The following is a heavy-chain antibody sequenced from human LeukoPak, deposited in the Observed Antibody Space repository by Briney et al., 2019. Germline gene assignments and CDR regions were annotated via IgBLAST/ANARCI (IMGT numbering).Heavy chain of an antibody. CDR2: INHSGST. CDR1: GGSFSGYY. V-gene: IGHV4-34*01. J-gene: IGHJ4*02. Sequence: PSETLSLTCAVYGGSFSGYYWSWIRPPPGKGLEWIGEINHSGSTNYNPSLKSRVTISVDTSKNQFSLKLSSVTAADTAVYYCARVRYDYAWGSYRPPFDYWGQGTLVTVSS. CDR3: ARVRYDYAWGSYRPPFDY. D-gene: IGHD3-16*02.